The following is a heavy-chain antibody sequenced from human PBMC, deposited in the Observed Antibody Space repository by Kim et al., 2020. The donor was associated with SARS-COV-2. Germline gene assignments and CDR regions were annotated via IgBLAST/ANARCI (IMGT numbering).Heavy chain of an antibody. Sequence: PSLTRRVTKSVDTSKNQFSLKLSSVTAADTAEYYCAENEYPDYYCYGMDVWGQGTTVTVSS. D-gene: IGHD1-1*01. J-gene: IGHJ6*02. CDR3: AENEYPDYYCYGMDV. V-gene: IGHV4-30-2*05.